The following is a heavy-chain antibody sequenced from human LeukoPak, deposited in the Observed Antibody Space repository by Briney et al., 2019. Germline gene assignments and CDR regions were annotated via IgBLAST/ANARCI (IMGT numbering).Heavy chain of an antibody. Sequence: PGGSLRLSCAASGFTFTSYAMSWVRQAPGTGLEWVSAISGSGGSTYYADSVKGRFTISRDNSKSTLYLQMNSLRAEDTAVYYCAKPRPSYSSSWYDHWGQGTLVTVSS. D-gene: IGHD6-13*01. V-gene: IGHV3-23*01. CDR2: ISGSGGST. CDR3: AKPRPSYSSSWYDH. CDR1: GFTFTSYA. J-gene: IGHJ5*02.